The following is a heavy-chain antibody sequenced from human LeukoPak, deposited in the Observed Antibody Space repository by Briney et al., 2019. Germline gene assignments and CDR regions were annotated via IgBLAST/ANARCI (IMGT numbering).Heavy chain of an antibody. Sequence: SVKVSCKASGGTFSSYAISWVRQAPGQGLEWMGGIIPIFGTANYAQKFQGRVTITADESTSTAYMELSSLRSEDTAVYYCATLGWLLGAFDYWGQGTLVTISS. J-gene: IGHJ4*02. CDR2: IIPIFGTA. D-gene: IGHD3-22*01. CDR1: GGTFSSYA. V-gene: IGHV1-69*13. CDR3: ATLGWLLGAFDY.